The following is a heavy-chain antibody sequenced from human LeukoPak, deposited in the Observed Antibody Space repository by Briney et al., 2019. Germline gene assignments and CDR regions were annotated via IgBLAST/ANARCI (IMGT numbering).Heavy chain of an antibody. CDR3: ARAVWTYCSSTSCLNFFDF. J-gene: IGHJ4*02. CDR2: IYHSGST. D-gene: IGHD2-2*01. Sequence: PSETLSLTCTVSGYSISSGYYWGWIRPPPGKGLEWIGLIYHSGSTYYNPSLKSRVTISADTSKNQFSLKLSSVTTADTAVYYCARAVWTYCSSTSCLNFFDFWGQGTLVTVSS. CDR1: GYSISSGYY. V-gene: IGHV4-38-2*02.